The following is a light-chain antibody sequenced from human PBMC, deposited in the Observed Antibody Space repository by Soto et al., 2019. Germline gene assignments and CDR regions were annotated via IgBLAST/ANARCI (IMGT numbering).Light chain of an antibody. Sequence: EIVLTQSPGTLSLSPGERATLSCRASQSVGNNQLAWYQQKPGQAPRLLIYGASSRAAGIPDRFGGSGSGTDFTLTISRLEPEDFAVYYCQQYGSSPFTFGPGTKVDIK. V-gene: IGKV3-20*01. CDR1: QSVGNNQ. J-gene: IGKJ3*01. CDR3: QQYGSSPFT. CDR2: GAS.